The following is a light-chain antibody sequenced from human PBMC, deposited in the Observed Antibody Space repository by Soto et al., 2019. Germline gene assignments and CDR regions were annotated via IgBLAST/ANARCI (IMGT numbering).Light chain of an antibody. V-gene: IGKV3D-20*02. Sequence: EFVLTQSPGTLSLSPGERATLSCRASQTVRNNYLAWYQQKPGQAPRLLIYDASNRATGIPARFSGSGSGTDFTLTISSLDPEDFAVYYCQQRSNWPPITFGQGTRLEIK. CDR3: QQRSNWPPIT. CDR2: DAS. J-gene: IGKJ5*01. CDR1: QTVRNNY.